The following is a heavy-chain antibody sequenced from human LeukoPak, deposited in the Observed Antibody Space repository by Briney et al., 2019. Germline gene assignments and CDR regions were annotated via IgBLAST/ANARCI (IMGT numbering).Heavy chain of an antibody. J-gene: IGHJ4*02. CDR1: GFSLSTSGVG. CDR3: AHRRGGYNWNHGDFDY. V-gene: IGHV2-5*02. Sequence: SGPTLVKPTETLTLTCTFSGFSLSTSGVGVGWIRQSPGKALEWVALIYWDDDKRYRPSLKTRLTITKDTSKNQVVLIILNLDPVDTASYYCAHRRGGYNWNHGDFDYWGQGTLVTVSS. D-gene: IGHD1-14*01. CDR2: IYWDDDK.